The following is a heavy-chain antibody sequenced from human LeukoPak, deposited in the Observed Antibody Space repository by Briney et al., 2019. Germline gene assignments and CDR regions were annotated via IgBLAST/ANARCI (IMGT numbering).Heavy chain of an antibody. Sequence: SQTLSLTCTVSGGSISSGDSPWSWIRQSPGKGLEWIGYIVNSGSTYSKPSLQSRVTISLDTSKNQFSLKLNSVTAADTAVYYCARGVWFGELAFDSWGQGTLVTVSS. CDR2: IVNSGST. V-gene: IGHV4-30-4*01. D-gene: IGHD3-10*01. CDR3: ARGVWFGELAFDS. CDR1: GGSISSGDSP. J-gene: IGHJ4*02.